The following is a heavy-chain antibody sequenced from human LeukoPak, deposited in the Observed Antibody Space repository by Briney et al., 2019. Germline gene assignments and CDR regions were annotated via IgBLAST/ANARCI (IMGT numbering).Heavy chain of an antibody. V-gene: IGHV4-30-4*08. CDR1: GGSISSGSYY. Sequence: SETLSLTCTVSGGSISSGSYYWSWIRQPPGKGLEWIGYIYYSGSTYYNPSLKSRVTISVDTSKNQFSLKLSSVTAADTAVYYCARVVPAALLYYFDYWGQGTLVTVSS. CDR3: ARVVPAALLYYFDY. J-gene: IGHJ4*02. CDR2: IYYSGST. D-gene: IGHD2-2*01.